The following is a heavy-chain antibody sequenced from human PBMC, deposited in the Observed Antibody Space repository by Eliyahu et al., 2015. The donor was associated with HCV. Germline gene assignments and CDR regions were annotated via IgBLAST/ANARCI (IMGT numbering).Heavy chain of an antibody. CDR1: GGSISSGGYS. D-gene: IGHD3-22*01. J-gene: IGHJ5*02. V-gene: IGHV4-30-2*01. Sequence: QLQLQESGSGLVKPSQTLSLTCTXSGGSISSGGYSWSWIRQPPGKGLEWIGYIYPTGGTYHNPSLKSRVTMSVDWSKNQLSLKLSSVTAADTAVYYCARQQDYYDSSGYRKSNWFDPWGQGTLVTVSS. CDR3: ARQQDYYDSSGYRKSNWFDP. CDR2: IYPTGGT.